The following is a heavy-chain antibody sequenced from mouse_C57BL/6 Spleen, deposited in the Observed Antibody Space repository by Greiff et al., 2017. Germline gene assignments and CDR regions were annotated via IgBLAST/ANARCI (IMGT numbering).Heavy chain of an antibody. CDR1: GYSFTDYN. J-gene: IGHJ1*03. V-gene: IGHV1-39*01. D-gene: IGHD1-1*01. CDR2: INPNYGTT. CDR3: ARLDGSSSYWYFDV. Sequence: QLQQSGPELVKPGASVKISCKASGYSFTDYNMNWVKQSNGKSLEWIGVINPNYGTTSYNQKFKGKATLTVDQSSSTAYMQLNSRTSEDSAVYYCARLDGSSSYWYFDVWGTGTTVTVSS.